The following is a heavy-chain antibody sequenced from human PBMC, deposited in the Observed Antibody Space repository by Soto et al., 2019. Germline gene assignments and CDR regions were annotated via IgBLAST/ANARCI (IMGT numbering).Heavy chain of an antibody. Sequence: ASVKVSCKASGYTFTGYYMHWVRQAPGQGLEWMGWINPNSGGTNYAQKFQGWVTMTRDTSISTAYMELSRLRSDDTAVYYCARARSVAVAGTKYYYYYMDVWGKGTTVTVSS. CDR3: ARARSVAVAGTKYYYYYMDV. V-gene: IGHV1-2*04. CDR1: GYTFTGYY. D-gene: IGHD6-19*01. CDR2: INPNSGGT. J-gene: IGHJ6*03.